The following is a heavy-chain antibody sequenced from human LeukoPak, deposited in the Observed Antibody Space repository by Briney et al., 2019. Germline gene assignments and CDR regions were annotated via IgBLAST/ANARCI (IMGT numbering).Heavy chain of an antibody. CDR1: GGSISRGSYY. CDR3: ARSIAAALFDY. CDR2: IYNSGST. Sequence: SQTLSLTCVVSGGSISRGSYYWNWIRQPAGKGLEWMGRIYNSGSTYYNPSLKSRVTISVDTSKNQFSLKLSSVTAADTAVYYCARSIAAALFDYWGQGTLVTISS. J-gene: IGHJ4*02. V-gene: IGHV4-61*02. D-gene: IGHD6-13*01.